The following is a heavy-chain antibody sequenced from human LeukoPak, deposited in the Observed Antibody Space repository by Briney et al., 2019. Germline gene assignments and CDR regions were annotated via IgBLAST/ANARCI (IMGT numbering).Heavy chain of an antibody. J-gene: IGHJ4*02. Sequence: SETLSLTCTVSGGSISSGDYYWSWIRQPPGKGLEWIGYIYYTGSTYYNPSLKSRVSMSVDTSKNQFSLKLSSVTAADTAVYYCARGPILSPHFDYWGQGTLVTVSS. CDR1: GGSISSGDYY. CDR3: ARGPILSPHFDY. CDR2: IYYTGST. V-gene: IGHV4-30-4*01.